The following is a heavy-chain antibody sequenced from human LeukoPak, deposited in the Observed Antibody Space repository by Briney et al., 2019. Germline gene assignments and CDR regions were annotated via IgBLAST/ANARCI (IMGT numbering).Heavy chain of an antibody. J-gene: IGHJ4*02. Sequence: ASVKVSCKASGYTFTSYAMHWVRQAPGQRLEWMGWINAGNGNTKYSQKFQGRVTITRDTSASTAYMELSSLRSEDTAVYYCARSRSGWSVFDYWGQGTLVTISS. CDR1: GYTFTSYA. CDR3: ARSRSGWSVFDY. CDR2: INAGNGNT. D-gene: IGHD6-19*01. V-gene: IGHV1-3*01.